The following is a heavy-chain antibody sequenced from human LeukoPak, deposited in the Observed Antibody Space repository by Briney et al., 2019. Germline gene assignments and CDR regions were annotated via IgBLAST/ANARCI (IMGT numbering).Heavy chain of an antibody. CDR3: TRGYSSGTSDY. D-gene: IGHD6-19*01. J-gene: IGHJ4*02. CDR2: IRSKAYGGTT. V-gene: IGHV3-49*03. Sequence: GGSLRLSCTASGFTFGDYAMSWSRQAPGKGLEWVGFIRSKAYGGTTEYAASVKGRFTISRDDSKSIAYLQMNSLKTEDTAVYYCTRGYSSGTSDYWGQGTLVTVSS. CDR1: GFTFGDYA.